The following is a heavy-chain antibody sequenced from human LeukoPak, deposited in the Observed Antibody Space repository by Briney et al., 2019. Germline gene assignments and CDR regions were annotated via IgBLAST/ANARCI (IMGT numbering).Heavy chain of an antibody. CDR1: GFSLSTSGVG. Sequence: SGPTLVKPTQTLTLTCTFSGFSLSTSGVGVGWIRQPPGKALEWLALIYWDDDKRYSPSLKSRLTITKDTSKNQVVLTMTNMDPVDTATYYCAHRRGPYCGGDCSYYFDYWGQGTLVTVSS. D-gene: IGHD2-21*02. CDR2: IYWDDDK. V-gene: IGHV2-5*02. J-gene: IGHJ4*02. CDR3: AHRRGPYCGGDCSYYFDY.